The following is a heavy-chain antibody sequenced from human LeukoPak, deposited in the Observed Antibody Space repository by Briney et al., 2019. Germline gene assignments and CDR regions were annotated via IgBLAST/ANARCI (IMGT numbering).Heavy chain of an antibody. D-gene: IGHD3-10*01. CDR3: ARLPGGNYYYYYMDV. J-gene: IGHJ6*03. CDR2: IYPGDSDT. V-gene: IGHV5-51*01. Sequence: PGESLKISCQGSGYSFTSYWIGWVRQMPGKGLEWMGIIYPGDSDTRYSPSFQGQVTISADKSISTAYLQWSSLKASDTAMYYCARLPGGNYYYYYMDVWGKGTTVTVSS. CDR1: GYSFTSYW.